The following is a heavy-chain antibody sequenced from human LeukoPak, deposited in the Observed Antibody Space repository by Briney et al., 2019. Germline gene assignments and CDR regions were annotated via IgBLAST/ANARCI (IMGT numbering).Heavy chain of an antibody. CDR2: IYPGDPDT. D-gene: IGHD1-26*01. CDR1: GYSFTSYW. Sequence: GESLKISCKGSGYSFTSYWIGWARQMPGKGLEWMGIIYPGDPDTRYSPSFQGQVTISADKSISTAYLQWSGLKASDTAMYYCARQTISGSYFGSAFDIWGQGTMVTVSS. J-gene: IGHJ3*02. V-gene: IGHV5-51*01. CDR3: ARQTISGSYFGSAFDI.